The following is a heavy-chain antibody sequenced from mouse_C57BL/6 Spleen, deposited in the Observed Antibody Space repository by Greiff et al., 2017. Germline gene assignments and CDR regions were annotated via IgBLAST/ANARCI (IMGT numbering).Heavy chain of an antibody. CDR1: GYTFTDYN. J-gene: IGHJ4*01. CDR3: ASLVDNAMDY. CDR2: INPNNGGT. D-gene: IGHD1-1*01. Sequence: SGPELVKPGASVKIPCKASGYTFTDYNMDWVKQSHGKSLEWIGDINPNNGGTIYNQKFKGKATLTVDKSSSTAYMELRSLTSEDTAVYYCASLVDNAMDYWGQGTSVTVSS. V-gene: IGHV1-18*01.